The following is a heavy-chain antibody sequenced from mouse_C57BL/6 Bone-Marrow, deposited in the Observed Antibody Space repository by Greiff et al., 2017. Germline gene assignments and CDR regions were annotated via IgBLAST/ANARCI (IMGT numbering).Heavy chain of an antibody. D-gene: IGHD2-5*01. Sequence: DVKLQESGAELVRPGASVKLSCTASGFNIKDDYMHWVKQRPEQGLEWIGWIDPENGDTEYASKFQGKATITADTSSNTAYLQLSSLTSEDTAVYYCTPAYYSNFDFDYWGQGTTLTVSS. CDR3: TPAYYSNFDFDY. V-gene: IGHV14-4*01. CDR1: GFNIKDDY. J-gene: IGHJ2*01. CDR2: IDPENGDT.